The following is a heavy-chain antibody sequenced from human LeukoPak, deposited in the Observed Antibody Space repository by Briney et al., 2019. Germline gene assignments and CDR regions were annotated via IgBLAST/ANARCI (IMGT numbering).Heavy chain of an antibody. Sequence: GASVKVSCKASGYTFTGYYMHWVRQAPGQGLEWMGCINPNSGGTNYAQKFQGRVTMTRDTSISTAYMELSRLRSDDTAVYYCARDPPYCSGGSCYSFDPWGQGTLVTVSS. CDR3: ARDPPYCSGGSCYSFDP. D-gene: IGHD2-15*01. CDR2: INPNSGGT. CDR1: GYTFTGYY. J-gene: IGHJ5*02. V-gene: IGHV1-2*02.